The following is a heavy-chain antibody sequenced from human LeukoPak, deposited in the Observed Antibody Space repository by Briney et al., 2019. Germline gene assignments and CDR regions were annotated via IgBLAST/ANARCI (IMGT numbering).Heavy chain of an antibody. D-gene: IGHD2-15*01. CDR3: ARERVAAYYGMDV. Sequence: GRSLRLSCAASGFTFSSYAMHWVRQAPGKGLEWVTCISYDGSNKYYADSVKGRFTISRDNSKNTLFLQMNSLRAEDTAVYYCARERVAAYYGMDVWGQGTMVTVSS. CDR1: GFTFSSYA. CDR2: ISYDGSNK. J-gene: IGHJ6*02. V-gene: IGHV3-30-3*01.